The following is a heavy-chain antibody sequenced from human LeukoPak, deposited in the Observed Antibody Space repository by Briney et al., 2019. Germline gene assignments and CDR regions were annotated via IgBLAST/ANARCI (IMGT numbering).Heavy chain of an antibody. Sequence: PGGSLRLSCAASGFTFSSYGMHWVRQAPGKGLEWVAVIWYDGSNKYYADSVKGRFTISRDNSKNTLYLQMNSLRAEDTAVYYYARTTQLRAYLGAFDIWGQGTMVTVSS. CDR1: GFTFSSYG. J-gene: IGHJ3*02. V-gene: IGHV3-33*01. D-gene: IGHD2-2*01. CDR2: IWYDGSNK. CDR3: ARTTQLRAYLGAFDI.